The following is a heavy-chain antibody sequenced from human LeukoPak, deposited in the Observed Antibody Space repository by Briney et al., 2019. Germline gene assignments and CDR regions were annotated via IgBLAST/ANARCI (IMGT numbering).Heavy chain of an antibody. V-gene: IGHV4-59*01. CDR1: DDSITMYY. CDR3: SQARYDSSGYRDY. Sequence: SETLSLTCSVSDDSITMYYWTWIRQPPGKGLEWIGYIYYSGSTNYNPSLKSRVTISVDTSKNQFSLKLSSVTAADTAVYYCSQARYDSSGYRDYWGQGTLVTVSS. CDR2: IYYSGST. D-gene: IGHD3-22*01. J-gene: IGHJ4*02.